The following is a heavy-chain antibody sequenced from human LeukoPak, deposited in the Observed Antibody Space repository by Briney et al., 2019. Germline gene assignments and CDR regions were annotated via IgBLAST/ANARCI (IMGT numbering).Heavy chain of an antibody. Sequence: PGGSLRLSCVASGFTFSSYEMNWVRQAPGKGLEWVSYISSSGSTIYYADSVKGRFTISRDNAKNSLYLQMNSLRAEDTAVYYCARAGRPSSGYPFDYWGQGTLVTVSS. D-gene: IGHD3-22*01. CDR2: ISSSGSTI. V-gene: IGHV3-48*03. CDR1: GFTFSSYE. J-gene: IGHJ4*02. CDR3: ARAGRPSSGYPFDY.